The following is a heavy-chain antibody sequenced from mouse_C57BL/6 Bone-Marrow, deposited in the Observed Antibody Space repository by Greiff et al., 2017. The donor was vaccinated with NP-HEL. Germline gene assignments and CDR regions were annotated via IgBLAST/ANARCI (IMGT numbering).Heavy chain of an antibody. CDR1: GFSFNTYA. CDR2: IRSKSNNYAT. Sequence: EVKLEESGGGLVQPKGSLKLSCAASGFSFNTYAMNWVRQAPGKGLEWVARIRSKSNNYATYYADSLKDRFTISRDDSESMLYLQMNNLKTEDTTVYYCMNQGYDGYYHAYCDRGTAPTVTS. D-gene: IGHD2-3*01. V-gene: IGHV10-1*01. J-gene: IGHJ2*01. CDR3: MNQGYDGYYHAY.